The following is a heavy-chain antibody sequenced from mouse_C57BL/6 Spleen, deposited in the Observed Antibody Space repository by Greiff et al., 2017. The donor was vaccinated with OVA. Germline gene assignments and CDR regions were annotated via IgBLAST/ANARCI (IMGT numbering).Heavy chain of an antibody. V-gene: IGHV2-2*01. D-gene: IGHD2-5*01. CDR2: IWSGGST. Sequence: VKLQESGPGLVQPSQSLSITCTVSGFSLTSYGVHWVRQSPGKGLEWLGVIWSGGSTDYNAAFISRLSISKDNSKSQVFFKMNSLQADDTAIYYCARAYYSTPYYAMDYWGQGTSVTVSS. J-gene: IGHJ4*01. CDR3: ARAYYSTPYYAMDY. CDR1: GFSLTSYG.